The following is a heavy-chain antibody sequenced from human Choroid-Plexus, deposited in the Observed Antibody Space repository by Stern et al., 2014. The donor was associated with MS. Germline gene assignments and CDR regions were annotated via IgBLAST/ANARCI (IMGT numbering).Heavy chain of an antibody. CDR2: VSYDGSNK. D-gene: IGHD2/OR15-2a*01. J-gene: IGHJ5*02. CDR3: AKDRHYLTYFFDH. CDR1: GFTFGSCA. V-gene: IGHV3-30*18. Sequence: DQLVESGGGVVQPGRPLRLSCVASGFTFGSCAMHWVRQAPGKGLEWVAGVSYDGSNKYYADSVKGRFTISRENSQNTLYMQMSSLRPEDTAVYYCAKDRHYLTYFFDHWGQGSLVTVSS.